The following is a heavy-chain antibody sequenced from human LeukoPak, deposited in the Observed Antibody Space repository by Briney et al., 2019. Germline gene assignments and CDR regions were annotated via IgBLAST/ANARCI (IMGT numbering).Heavy chain of an antibody. J-gene: IGHJ2*01. Sequence: GGSLRLSCAASGFTFSSYSMNWVRQAPGKGLEWVSSISVSSGYIYYADSLKGRFTISRDNAKNSLYLQMNSLRADDTAVYYCARGIGVWMTNWYFDLWGRGTLVTVSS. D-gene: IGHD2-2*03. CDR2: ISVSSGYI. CDR1: GFTFSSYS. V-gene: IGHV3-21*01. CDR3: ARGIGVWMTNWYFDL.